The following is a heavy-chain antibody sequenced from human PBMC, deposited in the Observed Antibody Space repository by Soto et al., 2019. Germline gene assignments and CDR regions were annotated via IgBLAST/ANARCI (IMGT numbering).Heavy chain of an antibody. Sequence: PSETLSLTCTVSGGSISSSSYYWGWIRQPPGKGLEWIGSIYYSGSTYYNPSLKSRVTISVDTSKNQFSLKLSSVTAADTAVYYCARLLAAGRSRDYWGQGTLVTVSS. V-gene: IGHV4-39*01. J-gene: IGHJ4*02. D-gene: IGHD6-13*01. CDR3: ARLLAAGRSRDY. CDR2: IYYSGST. CDR1: GGSISSSSYY.